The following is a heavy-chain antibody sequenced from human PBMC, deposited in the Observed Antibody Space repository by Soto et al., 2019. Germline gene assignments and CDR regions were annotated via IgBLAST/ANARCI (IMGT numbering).Heavy chain of an antibody. CDR2: LTPSGGET. D-gene: IGHD4-17*01. Sequence: GGSLRLSCVASGFTFSTYAMSWVRQAPGKGLEWVSALTPSGGETYYADSVKGRFTISRDNSMNALYLQMNSLRIEDTAVYYCARPRGYGVFDAYDIWGQGTMVTVSS. CDR3: ARPRGYGVFDAYDI. CDR1: GFTFSTYA. V-gene: IGHV3-23*01. J-gene: IGHJ3*02.